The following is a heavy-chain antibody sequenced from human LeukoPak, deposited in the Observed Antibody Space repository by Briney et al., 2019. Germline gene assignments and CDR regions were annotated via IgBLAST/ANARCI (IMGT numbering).Heavy chain of an antibody. CDR1: GGSINSYH. CDR2: IYYSGRT. Sequence: TSETLSLTCIVSGGSINSYHWSRIRQPPGKGLEWIGYIYYSGRTNYNPSLRSRVTISVEMSKNQFSLSLSSVTAADTAVYYCARDDSAYYGLGYWGQGTLVTVSS. V-gene: IGHV4-59*01. D-gene: IGHD3-10*01. J-gene: IGHJ4*02. CDR3: ARDDSAYYGLGY.